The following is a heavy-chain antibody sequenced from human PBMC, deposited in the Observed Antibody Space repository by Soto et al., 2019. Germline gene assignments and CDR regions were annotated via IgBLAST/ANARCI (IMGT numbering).Heavy chain of an antibody. D-gene: IGHD5-18*01. Sequence: AGGSLRLSCAASGFTFSSYAMSWVRQAPGKGLEWVSAISGSGGSTYYADSVKGRFTISRDNSKNTLYLQMNSLRAEDTAVYYCASSRGGYSYGWYFDYWGQGTLVTVSS. J-gene: IGHJ4*02. CDR3: ASSRGGYSYGWYFDY. V-gene: IGHV3-23*01. CDR2: ISGSGGST. CDR1: GFTFSSYA.